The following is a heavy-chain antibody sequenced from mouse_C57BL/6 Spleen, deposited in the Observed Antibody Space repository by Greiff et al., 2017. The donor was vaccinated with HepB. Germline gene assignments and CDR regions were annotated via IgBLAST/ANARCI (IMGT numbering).Heavy chain of an antibody. CDR3: ARLGLRFDY. CDR1: GYTFTSYW. J-gene: IGHJ2*01. Sequence: QVHVKQSGAELVKPGASVKMSCKASGYTFTSYWITWVKQRPGQGLEWIGDIYPGSGSTNYNEKFKSKATLTVDTSSSTAYMQLSSLTSEDSAVFYLARLGLRFDYWGQGTTLPVSS. D-gene: IGHD2-4*01. V-gene: IGHV1-55*01. CDR2: IYPGSGST.